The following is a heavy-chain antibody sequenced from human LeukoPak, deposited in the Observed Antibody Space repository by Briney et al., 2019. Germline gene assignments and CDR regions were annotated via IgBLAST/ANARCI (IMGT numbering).Heavy chain of an antibody. CDR1: GGSFSGYY. Sequence: SETLSLTCAVYGGSFSGYYWSWIRQPPGKGLEWIGEINHSGSTNYNPSLKSRVTISVDTSKNQFSLKLSSVTAADTAVYYCARGFLYSHYYYYGMDVWGQGTAVTVSS. CDR2: INHSGST. D-gene: IGHD2-15*01. J-gene: IGHJ6*02. V-gene: IGHV4-34*01. CDR3: ARGFLYSHYYYYGMDV.